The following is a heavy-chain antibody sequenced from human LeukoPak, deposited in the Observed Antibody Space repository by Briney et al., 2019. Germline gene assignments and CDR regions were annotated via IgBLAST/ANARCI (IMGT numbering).Heavy chain of an antibody. Sequence: GESLKISCKGSGYRFTSYWIGWVRQMPGKGLEGMGIIYPGYSDTRYSPSFQGQVTISADKSISTAYLQWSRLKASDTAMYYCARQPGNPYYYDSSGYYHFDYWGQGTLVTVSS. CDR2: IYPGYSDT. CDR3: ARQPGNPYYYDSSGYYHFDY. D-gene: IGHD3-22*01. CDR1: GYRFTSYW. J-gene: IGHJ4*02. V-gene: IGHV5-51*01.